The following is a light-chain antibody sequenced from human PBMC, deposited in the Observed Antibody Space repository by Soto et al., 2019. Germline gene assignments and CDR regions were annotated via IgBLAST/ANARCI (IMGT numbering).Light chain of an antibody. CDR2: DAS. CDR3: QQSYNHPRT. J-gene: IGKJ1*01. V-gene: IGKV1-5*01. CDR1: QSISSW. Sequence: IQMTHSPSTLSASVLDRVTITFLASQSISSWLAWYQQKPGKAPKLLIYDASSLQSGVSSRFGGSGSGTGFSLTISSLQPEDFATYYCQQSYNHPRTFGQGTKVDIK.